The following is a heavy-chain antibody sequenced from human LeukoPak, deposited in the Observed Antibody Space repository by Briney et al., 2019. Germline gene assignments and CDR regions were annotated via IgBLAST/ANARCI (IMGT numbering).Heavy chain of an antibody. CDR2: ISSNGDNT. V-gene: IGHV3-64D*06. CDR1: GFTFSTYV. J-gene: IGHJ4*02. Sequence: GGSLILSCSVSGFTFSTYVMHWVRQAPGKGLEYVSAISSNGDNTYYADSVKGRFTISRDNSKNTLYLQMSSLRADDTAVYYCVRGTGYWGQGTLVTVSS. CDR3: VRGTGY.